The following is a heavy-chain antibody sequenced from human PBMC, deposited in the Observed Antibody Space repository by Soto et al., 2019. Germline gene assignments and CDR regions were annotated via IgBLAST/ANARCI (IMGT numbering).Heavy chain of an antibody. J-gene: IGHJ6*02. V-gene: IGHV3-23*01. CDR1: GFTFSYYT. Sequence: EVQLLESGGGLVQPGGSLRLSCVASGFTFSYYTMSWVRQAPGKGLEWVSGISNSGDTIYYADDVEGRFTISRAKFKCTVKLPMYSLRAVDKAVYYCADHVPAPAHYGYFDMDVWGQGTRVTVSS. CDR2: ISNSGDTI. CDR3: ADHVPAPAHYGYFDMDV. D-gene: IGHD2-2*01.